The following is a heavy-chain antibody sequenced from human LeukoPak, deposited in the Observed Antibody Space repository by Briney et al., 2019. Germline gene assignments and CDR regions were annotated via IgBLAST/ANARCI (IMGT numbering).Heavy chain of an antibody. J-gene: IGHJ5*02. CDR2: IYHSGST. V-gene: IGHV4-38-2*02. CDR3: ATTLSSSWYYNWFDP. D-gene: IGHD6-13*01. CDR1: GYSISSGYY. Sequence: SETLSLTCTVSGYSISSGYYWGWIRQPPGKGLEWIGSIYHSGSTYYNPSLKSRVTISVDTSKNQFSLKLSSVTAADTAVYYCATTLSSSWYYNWFDPWGQGTLVTVSS.